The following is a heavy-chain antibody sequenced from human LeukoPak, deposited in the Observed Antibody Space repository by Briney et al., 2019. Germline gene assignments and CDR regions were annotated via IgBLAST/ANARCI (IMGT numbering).Heavy chain of an antibody. CDR1: GGSISSGGYY. Sequence: SETLSLTCTVSGGSISSGGYYWSWIRQHPGKGLEWIGYIYYSGSTYYNPSLKSRVTISVDTSKNQFSLKLSSVTAADTAVYYCARGTVDIVATDFWAFDIWGQGTMVTVSS. V-gene: IGHV4-31*03. J-gene: IGHJ3*02. CDR3: ARGTVDIVATDFWAFDI. D-gene: IGHD5-12*01. CDR2: IYYSGST.